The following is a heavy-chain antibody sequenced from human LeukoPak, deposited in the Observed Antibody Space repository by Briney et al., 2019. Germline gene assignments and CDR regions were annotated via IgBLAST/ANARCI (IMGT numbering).Heavy chain of an antibody. CDR1: GFTFSSYG. J-gene: IGHJ4*02. D-gene: IGHD6-19*01. CDR2: IWYDGSNK. CDR3: AKEQGIAVAGARCDAAIVDY. Sequence: PGRSLRLSCAASGFTFSSYGMHWVRQAPGKGLEWVAVIWYDGSNKYYADSVKGRFTISRDNSKNTLYLQMNSLRAEDTAVYYCAKEQGIAVAGARCDAAIVDYWGQGTLVTVSS. V-gene: IGHV3-33*06.